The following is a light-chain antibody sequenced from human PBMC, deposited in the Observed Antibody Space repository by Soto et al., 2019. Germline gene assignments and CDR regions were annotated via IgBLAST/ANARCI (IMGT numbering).Light chain of an antibody. J-gene: IGLJ2*01. CDR1: SSDVGGYNY. V-gene: IGLV2-11*01. CDR3: CSYAGRYTCDVV. Sequence: QSALTQPRSVSGSPGQSVTISCTGTSSDVGGYNYVSWYQQHPGKAPKLMIYDVSKRPSGVPDRFSGSKSGNTASLTISGLQAEDEADYYCCSYAGRYTCDVVFGGGTKLTVL. CDR2: DVS.